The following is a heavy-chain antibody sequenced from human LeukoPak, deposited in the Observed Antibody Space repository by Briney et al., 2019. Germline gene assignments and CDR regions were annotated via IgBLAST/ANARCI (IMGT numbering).Heavy chain of an antibody. CDR3: ARAGDSGYDFVFDY. D-gene: IGHD5-12*01. CDR2: IYTVGST. Sequence: GGSLGLSCAVSGFTVSSNYMSWVRQAPGKGLEWVSVIYTVGSTFYADSVKGRFTISRDNSKNTLYLQMDSLRAEDTAVYYCARAGDSGYDFVFDYWGQGTLVTVSS. CDR1: GFTVSSNY. J-gene: IGHJ4*02. V-gene: IGHV3-53*01.